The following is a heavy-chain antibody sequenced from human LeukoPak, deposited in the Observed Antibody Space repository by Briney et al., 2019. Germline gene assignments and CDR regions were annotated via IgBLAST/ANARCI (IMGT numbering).Heavy chain of an antibody. Sequence: SETLSLTCAVSGYSISSGYYWGWIRQPPGKGLEWIGSIYHSGSTYYNPSLKSRVTISVDTSKNQFSLKLSSVTAADTAVYYCARDVGSSDYWGQGTLVTVSS. CDR2: IYHSGST. D-gene: IGHD1-26*01. CDR1: GYSISSGYY. V-gene: IGHV4-38-2*02. CDR3: ARDVGSSDY. J-gene: IGHJ4*02.